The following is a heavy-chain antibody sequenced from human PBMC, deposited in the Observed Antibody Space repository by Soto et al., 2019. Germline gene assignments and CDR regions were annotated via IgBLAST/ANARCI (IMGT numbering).Heavy chain of an antibody. Sequence: EVQLVESGGGLVQPGGSLRLSCAASGFTFSNYWMSWVRQASGKGLEWVANINEDGSQKYYVDSVKGRSTVSRDNAKNSLYLQVTSLRGEDTAVYYCARYSGSYAVLDWGQGTLVTVST. CDR2: INEDGSQK. CDR3: ARYSGSYAVLD. CDR1: GFTFSNYW. V-gene: IGHV3-7*04. J-gene: IGHJ4*02. D-gene: IGHD1-26*01.